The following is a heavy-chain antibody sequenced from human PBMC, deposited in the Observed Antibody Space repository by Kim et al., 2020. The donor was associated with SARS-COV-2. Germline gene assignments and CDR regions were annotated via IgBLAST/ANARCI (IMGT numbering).Heavy chain of an antibody. CDR3: ARESLAVAGTPQRYFNY. D-gene: IGHD6-19*01. V-gene: IGHV3-30*03. CDR2: ISLDGREE. Sequence: GGSLRLSCEASGFTFRTYVIHWVRQAPGKGLEWVGVISLDGREEYYLGSVKGRFTISRDNSKNTQYLQMNSLRPEDTAVYYCARESLAVAGTPQRYFNYRGQGTLVTVSS. CDR1: GFTFRTYV. J-gene: IGHJ4*02.